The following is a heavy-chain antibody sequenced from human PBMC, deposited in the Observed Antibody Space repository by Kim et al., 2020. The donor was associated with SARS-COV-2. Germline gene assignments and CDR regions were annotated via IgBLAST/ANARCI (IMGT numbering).Heavy chain of an antibody. D-gene: IGHD2-15*01. V-gene: IGHV1-24*01. CDR2: VDPEDGET. CDR3: ATGRVAGRPDWFDP. Sequence: ASVKVSCKVSGYTLTELSMHWVRQAPGKGLEWMGGVDPEDGETNYAQKFQGRVTMTEDTSTDTAYMELSSLRSEDTAVFYCATGRVAGRPDWFDPWGQGTLVTVSS. CDR1: GYTLTELS. J-gene: IGHJ5*02.